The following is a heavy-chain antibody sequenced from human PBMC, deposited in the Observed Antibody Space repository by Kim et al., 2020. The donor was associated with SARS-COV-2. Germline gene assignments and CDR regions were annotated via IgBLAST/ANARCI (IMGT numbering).Heavy chain of an antibody. J-gene: IGHJ4*02. CDR1: GFTFSSYW. CDR2: IKQDGSEK. CDR3: ARVLHRYDFWSGYYIGFDY. D-gene: IGHD3-3*01. V-gene: IGHV3-7*03. Sequence: GGSLRLSCAASGFTFSSYWMSWVRQAPGKGLEWVANIKQDGSEKYYVDSVKGRFTISRDNAKNSLYLQMNSLRAEDTAVYYCARVLHRYDFWSGYYIGFDYWGQGTLVTVSS.